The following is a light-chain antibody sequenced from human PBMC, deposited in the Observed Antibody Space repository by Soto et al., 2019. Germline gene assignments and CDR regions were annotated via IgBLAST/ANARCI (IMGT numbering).Light chain of an antibody. CDR3: QQRSSWPLS. CDR1: QSVSSF. J-gene: IGKJ4*01. CDR2: DAS. Sequence: EIVLTQSPATLSLSPGERATLSCRASQSVSSFLAWYQQKPGQAPRLLIYDASNRDSGIPARFSGSGSGTDFTLTISSLEPEDCGVYYCQQRSSWPLSFGGGTKVEIK. V-gene: IGKV3-11*01.